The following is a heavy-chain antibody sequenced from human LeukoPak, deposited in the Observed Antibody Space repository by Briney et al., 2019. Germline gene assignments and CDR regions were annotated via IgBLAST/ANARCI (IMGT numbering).Heavy chain of an antibody. CDR2: IGSSGSTI. Sequence: GGSLRLSCAASGFTFSDYYMSWIRQAPGKGLEWVSYIGSSGSTIYYADSVKGRFTISRDNAKNSLYLQMNSLRAEDTAVYYCARVYSYGYFDKWGQGTLVTVSS. CDR3: ARVYSYGYFDK. V-gene: IGHV3-11*04. D-gene: IGHD5-18*01. CDR1: GFTFSDYY. J-gene: IGHJ4*02.